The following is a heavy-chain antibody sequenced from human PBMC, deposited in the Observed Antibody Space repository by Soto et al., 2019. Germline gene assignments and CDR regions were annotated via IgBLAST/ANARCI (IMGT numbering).Heavy chain of an antibody. CDR3: ARDFGHGYYLDY. J-gene: IGHJ4*02. CDR1: GFSFSNYN. V-gene: IGHV3-48*02. Sequence: EVQLVESGGGLVQPGGSLRLSCVASGFSFSNYNMNWVRQALGKGLERVSYITDSSDTVHYADTVRGRFTISRDNAESSLYLQMNSLRDEDTAVYFCARDFGHGYYLDYWGRGTLVTVSS. CDR2: ITDSSDTV. D-gene: IGHD3-3*01.